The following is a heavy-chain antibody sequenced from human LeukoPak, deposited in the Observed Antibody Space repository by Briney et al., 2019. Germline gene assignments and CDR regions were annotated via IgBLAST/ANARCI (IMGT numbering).Heavy chain of an antibody. CDR1: GFTFSSYW. V-gene: IGHV3-74*01. CDR2: INSDGSST. CDR3: ARRAGAYSHPYDY. D-gene: IGHD4/OR15-4a*01. Sequence: GGSLRLSCAASGFTFSSYWMHWVRHAPGKGLVWVSRINSDGSSTNYADSVKGRFTISRDNAKNTLSLQMNSLRAEDTAVYYCARRAGAYSHPYDYWGQGTLVTVSS. J-gene: IGHJ4*02.